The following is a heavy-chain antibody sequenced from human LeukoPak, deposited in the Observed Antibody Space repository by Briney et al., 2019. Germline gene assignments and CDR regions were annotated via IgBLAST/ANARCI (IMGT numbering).Heavy chain of an antibody. Sequence: PGGSLRLSCAASGFTVSSNYMSWVRQAPGKGLEWVANIKQDGSEKYYVDSVKGRFAISTDNFKNTVYLQMNTLTVDDTALYYCASRSGHWDFWGPGTLVTVSS. CDR2: IKQDGSEK. D-gene: IGHD2-15*01. CDR1: GFTVSSNY. V-gene: IGHV3-7*03. J-gene: IGHJ4*02. CDR3: ASRSGHWDF.